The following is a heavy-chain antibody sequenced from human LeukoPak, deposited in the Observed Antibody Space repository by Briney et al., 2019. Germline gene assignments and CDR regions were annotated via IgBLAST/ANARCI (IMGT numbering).Heavy chain of an antibody. CDR3: AKVLSAGYSYGLLDY. CDR1: GFTFSGYA. Sequence: PGGSLRLSCVASGFTFSGYAMSWVRQAPGKGLEWVSAISGSGGSTYYADSVKGRFTISRDNSKNTLYLQMNSLRAEDTAVYYCAKVLSAGYSYGLLDYWGQGTLVTVSS. J-gene: IGHJ4*02. CDR2: ISGSGGST. D-gene: IGHD5-18*01. V-gene: IGHV3-23*01.